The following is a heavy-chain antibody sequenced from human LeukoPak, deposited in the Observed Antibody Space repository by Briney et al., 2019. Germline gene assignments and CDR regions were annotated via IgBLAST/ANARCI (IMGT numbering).Heavy chain of an antibody. V-gene: IGHV3-64*01. J-gene: IGHJ4*02. CDR2: ISSNGGST. D-gene: IGHD6-19*01. Sequence: PGGSLRLSCAASAFAFSSYTMHWVRQAPGKGLEYVSAISSNGGSTYYANSVKGRFTVSRDNSKNTMYLQMDSLRAEDMAVYYCARARGRLAVSGFAFWGQGTLVTVS. CDR1: AFAFSSYT. CDR3: ARARGRLAVSGFAF.